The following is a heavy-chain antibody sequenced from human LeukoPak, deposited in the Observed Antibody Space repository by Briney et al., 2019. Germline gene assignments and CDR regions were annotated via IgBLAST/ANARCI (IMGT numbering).Heavy chain of an antibody. J-gene: IGHJ6*03. V-gene: IGHV4-59*01. CDR3: ARGGYYYLDV. CDR2: IFHSGNT. Sequence: PSETLSLTCTVSGGSISPYYWSWVRQPPGRGLEWIAYIFHSGNTNYNPPLQSRVAISLDTSKSQFSLQLNSVTAADTTVYYCARGGYYYLDVGGRGATVTVPS. CDR1: GGSISPYY.